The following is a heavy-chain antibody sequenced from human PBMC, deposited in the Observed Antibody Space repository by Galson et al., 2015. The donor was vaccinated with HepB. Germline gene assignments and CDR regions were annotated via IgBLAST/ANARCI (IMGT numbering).Heavy chain of an antibody. V-gene: IGHV3-23*01. CDR2: INGRRSTR. CDR1: GFIFRHHA. J-gene: IGHJ5*02. Sequence: SLRLSCAGSGFIFRHHAMAWIRQAPGKGLEWVSGINGRRSTRSYSDAVKGRFSISRDNSKDTVFLQMDNLRAEDTAVYYCVKEGSWFGGDWFDPWGQGDLVTVS. CDR3: VKEGSWFGGDWFDP. D-gene: IGHD3-3*01.